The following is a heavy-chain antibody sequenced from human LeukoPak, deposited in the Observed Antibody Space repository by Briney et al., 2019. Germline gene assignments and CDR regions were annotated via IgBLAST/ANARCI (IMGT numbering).Heavy chain of an antibody. CDR2: IIPIFGTA. J-gene: IGHJ4*02. Sequence: VSCXXXGGXXIXYAISWVRQAPGQGLEWMGGIIPIFGTANYAQKFQGRVTITADESTSTAYMELSSLRSEDTAVYYCARGPEYWGQGTLVTVSS. CDR3: ARGPEY. V-gene: IGHV1-69*01. CDR1: GGXXIXYA.